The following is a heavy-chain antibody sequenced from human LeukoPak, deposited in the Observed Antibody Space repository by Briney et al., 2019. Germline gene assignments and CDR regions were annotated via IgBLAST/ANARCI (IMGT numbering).Heavy chain of an antibody. J-gene: IGHJ4*02. D-gene: IGHD3-10*01. V-gene: IGHV3-21*01. CDR1: GFTFSSYS. CDR3: ASPSGSRAPLQLDY. CDR2: ISSSSSYI. Sequence: GGSLRLSCAASGFTFSSYSMNWVRQAPGEGLXXXXSISSSSSYIYYADSVKGRFTISRDNAKNSLYLQMNSLRAEDTAVYYCASPSGSRAPLQLDYWGQGTLVTVSS.